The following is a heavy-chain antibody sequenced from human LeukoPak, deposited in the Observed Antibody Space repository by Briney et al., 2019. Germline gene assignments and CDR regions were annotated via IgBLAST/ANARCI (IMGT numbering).Heavy chain of an antibody. Sequence: GGSLRLSCAASGFTFSSCAMSWVRQAPGKGLEWVSSISSSSSYMYYADSVKGRFTISRDNAKNSLYLQMNSLRAEDTAVYYCARGPFGRSYSSDFDYWGQGTLVTVSS. CDR1: GFTFSSCA. CDR2: ISSSSSYM. D-gene: IGHD6-25*01. V-gene: IGHV3-21*01. CDR3: ARGPFGRSYSSDFDY. J-gene: IGHJ4*02.